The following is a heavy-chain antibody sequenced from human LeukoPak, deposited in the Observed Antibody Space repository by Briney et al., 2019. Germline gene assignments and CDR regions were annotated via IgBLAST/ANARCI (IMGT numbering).Heavy chain of an antibody. D-gene: IGHD3-9*01. J-gene: IGHJ6*03. V-gene: IGHV4-34*01. CDR3: ARKKAPNYDILTGYSHYYYYYYMDV. CDR1: GGSYSGYY. Sequence: SETLSLTCAVYGGSYSGYYWSWIRQPPGKGLEWIGEINHSGSTNYNPSLKSRVTISVDTSKNQFSLKLSSVTAADTAVYYCARKKAPNYDILTGYSHYYYYYYMDVWGKGTTVTVSS. CDR2: INHSGST.